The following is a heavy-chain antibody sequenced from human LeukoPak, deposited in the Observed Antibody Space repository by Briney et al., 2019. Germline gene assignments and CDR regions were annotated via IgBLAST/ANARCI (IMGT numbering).Heavy chain of an antibody. D-gene: IGHD1-1*01. V-gene: IGHV4-61*01. CDR2: IYYTGST. J-gene: IGHJ6*02. Sequence: SETLSLTCPVSGGSVSTGTYYWSWIRQPPGKALEWIGYIYYTGSTNYNPSLKSRVTISRDTSKNQFSLRLTSVTAADTAVYYCARATSHYYHAVDVWGQGTTVTVSS. CDR1: GGSVSTGTYY. CDR3: ARATSHYYHAVDV.